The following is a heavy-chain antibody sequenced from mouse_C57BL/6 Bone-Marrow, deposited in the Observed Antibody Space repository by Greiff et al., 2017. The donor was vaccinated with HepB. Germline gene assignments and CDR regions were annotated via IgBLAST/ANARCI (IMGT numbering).Heavy chain of an antibody. D-gene: IGHD2-5*01. V-gene: IGHV5-12*01. CDR2: ISNGGGST. J-gene: IGHJ3*01. Sequence: EVQVVESGGGLVQPGGSLKLSCAASGFTFSDYYMYWVRQTPEKRLEWVAYISNGGGSTYYPDTVKGRFTISRDNAKNTLYLQMSRLKSEDTAMYYCARQGGYSNYVWFAYWGQGTLVTVSA. CDR3: ARQGGYSNYVWFAY. CDR1: GFTFSDYY.